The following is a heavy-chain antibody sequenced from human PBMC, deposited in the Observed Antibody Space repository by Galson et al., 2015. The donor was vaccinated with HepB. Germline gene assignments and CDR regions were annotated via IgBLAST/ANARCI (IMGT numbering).Heavy chain of an antibody. V-gene: IGHV3-30*04. CDR1: GFTFSSYA. D-gene: IGHD3-9*01. CDR2: ISYDGSNK. CDR3: ARSRSTYYDILTGYYPSSDAFDI. J-gene: IGHJ3*02. Sequence: SLRLSCAASGFTFSSYAMHWVRQAPGKGLEWVAVISYDGSNKYYADSVKGRFTISRDNSKNTLYLQMNSLRAEDTAVYYCARSRSTYYDILTGYYPSSDAFDIWGQGTMVTVSS.